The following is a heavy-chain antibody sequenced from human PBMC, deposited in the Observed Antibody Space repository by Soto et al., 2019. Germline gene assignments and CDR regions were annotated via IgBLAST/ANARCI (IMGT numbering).Heavy chain of an antibody. D-gene: IGHD2-8*01. CDR1: GFTFSTYA. CDR2: ISSNGRST. Sequence: EVQLVESGGGLVQPGGSLRLSCATSGFTFSTYAMHWVRQAPGKGLEYVSAISSNGRSTYYANSVKGRFTISRDNSKNTLYLQMDSLRAEDMAVYYCARDRWTNGVCYAPSDYWGQGTLVTVSS. V-gene: IGHV3-64*01. J-gene: IGHJ4*02. CDR3: ARDRWTNGVCYAPSDY.